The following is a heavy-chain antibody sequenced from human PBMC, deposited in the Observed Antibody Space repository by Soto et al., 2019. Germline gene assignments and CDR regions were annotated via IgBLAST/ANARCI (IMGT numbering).Heavy chain of an antibody. CDR3: ARGPYYYDSSGYYGGGDV. V-gene: IGHV1-69*01. J-gene: IGHJ6*02. CDR1: GGTFSSYA. Sequence: QVQLVQSGAEVKKPGSSVKVSCKASGGTFSSYAISWVRQAPGQGLEWMGGNIPIFGTANYAQKFQGRVKSTADESTSTAYMELSSLRSEDTAVYYCARGPYYYDSSGYYGGGDVWGQGTTVTVSS. D-gene: IGHD3-22*01. CDR2: NIPIFGTA.